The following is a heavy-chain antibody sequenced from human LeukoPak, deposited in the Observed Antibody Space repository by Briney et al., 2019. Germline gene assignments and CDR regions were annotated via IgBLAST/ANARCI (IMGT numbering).Heavy chain of an antibody. J-gene: IGHJ4*02. CDR1: GFTFSSYG. CDR3: AKDSVAVAYGYFDY. CDR2: ISYDGSNK. D-gene: IGHD6-19*01. V-gene: IGHV3-30*18. Sequence: PGRSLRLSCAASGFTFSSYGMHWVRQAPGKGLEWVAVISYDGSNKYYADSVKGRFTISRDNSKNTLYLQMNSLRAEDTAVYYCAKDSVAVAYGYFDYWGQGTLVTVSS.